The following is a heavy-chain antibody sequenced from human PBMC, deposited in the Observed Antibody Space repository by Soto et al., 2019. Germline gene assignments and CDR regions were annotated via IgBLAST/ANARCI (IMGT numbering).Heavy chain of an antibody. V-gene: IGHV3-23*01. CDR1: GFTFSSYA. D-gene: IGHD6-13*01. Sequence: GGSLRLSCAASGFTFSSYAMSWVRQAPGKGLEWVSAISGSGGSTYYADSVKGRFTISRDNSKNTLYLQMNSLRAEDTAVYYCASRGNFIAAAGTPRGYYGMDVWGQGTTVTVSS. CDR3: ASRGNFIAAAGTPRGYYGMDV. CDR2: ISGSGGST. J-gene: IGHJ6*02.